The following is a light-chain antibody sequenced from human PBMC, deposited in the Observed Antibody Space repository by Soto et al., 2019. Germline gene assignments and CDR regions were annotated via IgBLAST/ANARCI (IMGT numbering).Light chain of an antibody. V-gene: IGKV2-28*01. CDR2: LGS. J-gene: IGKJ5*01. Sequence: DIVMTQSPLSLPVTPGEPASISCRSSQSLLHSNGYNYLDWYLQKPGQSPQLLIYLGSNRASGVPDRFSGSGSGTDFTLNISRVEAEDVGVYFCMQAYQIPHTFGQAKRLEIK. CDR3: MQAYQIPHT. CDR1: QSLLHSNGYNY.